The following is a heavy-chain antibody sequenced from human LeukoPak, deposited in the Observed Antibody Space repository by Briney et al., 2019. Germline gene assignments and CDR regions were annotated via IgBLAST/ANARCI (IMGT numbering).Heavy chain of an antibody. CDR3: ARHQGSSGNDY. J-gene: IGHJ4*02. D-gene: IGHD1-26*01. Sequence: GESLKISCKGSGYSFTSYWLGGVRQVPGKGLEWMGIIYPGDSDTRYSPSFQGQVTISADKSISTAYLQWSSLKASDTAMYYCARHQGSSGNDYWGQGTLVTVSS. CDR2: IYPGDSDT. V-gene: IGHV5-51*01. CDR1: GYSFTSYW.